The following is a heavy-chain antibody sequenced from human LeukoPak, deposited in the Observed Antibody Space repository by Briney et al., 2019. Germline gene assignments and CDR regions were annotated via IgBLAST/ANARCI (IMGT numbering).Heavy chain of an antibody. CDR3: ATYRQVLLPFES. V-gene: IGHV3-23*01. CDR1: GFTFSSSA. J-gene: IGHJ4*02. CDR2: ISGGGGST. Sequence: QSGGSLRLSCAASGFTFSSSAMSWVRQAPGKGLEWLSTISGGGGSTYYADSVRGRFTISRDNSKSTLSLQMNSLRAEDTAIYYCATYRQVLLPFESWGQGTLVTVSS. D-gene: IGHD2-8*02.